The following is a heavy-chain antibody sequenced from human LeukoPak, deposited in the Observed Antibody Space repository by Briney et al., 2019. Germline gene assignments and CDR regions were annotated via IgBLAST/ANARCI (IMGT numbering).Heavy chain of an antibody. J-gene: IGHJ4*02. V-gene: IGHV3-30*18. Sequence: GGSLRLSCAASGFTFSSYGMHWVRQAPGEGLEWVAVISYDGSNKHYADSVKGRFTVSRGNSKNTLYLQMDSLRAEDTAVYYCANDRGYCSGGSCYYLDFWGQGTLVTVSS. D-gene: IGHD2-15*01. CDR3: ANDRGYCSGGSCYYLDF. CDR1: GFTFSSYG. CDR2: ISYDGSNK.